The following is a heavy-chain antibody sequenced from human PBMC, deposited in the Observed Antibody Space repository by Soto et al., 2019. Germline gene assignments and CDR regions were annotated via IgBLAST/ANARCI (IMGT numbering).Heavy chain of an antibody. D-gene: IGHD6-25*01. CDR1: GFTVSSSE. CDR3: SRDKGQRVAYGMDV. Sequence: EVQLVESGGGLVQPGGSLRLSCTASGFTVSSSEMNWVRQAPGKGLEWVSYINEDGTTFYADSVKGRFTISRDSADNSLFLQMNSLRADDTAVYYCSRDKGQRVAYGMDVWGQGTTVTVSS. CDR2: INEDGTT. J-gene: IGHJ6*02. V-gene: IGHV3-48*03.